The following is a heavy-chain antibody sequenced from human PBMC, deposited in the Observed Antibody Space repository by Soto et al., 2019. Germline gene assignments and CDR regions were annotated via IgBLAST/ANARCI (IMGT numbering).Heavy chain of an antibody. CDR2: IDPSDSYT. V-gene: IGHV5-10-1*01. CDR1: GYSFTSYW. D-gene: IGHD6-13*01. CDR3: ARGRQQANYYYNGMDV. Sequence: PGESLKISCXGSGYSFTSYWISWVRQMPGKGLEWMGRIDPSDSYTNYSPSFQGHVTISADKSISTAYLQWSSLKASDTAMYYCARGRQQANYYYNGMDVWGQGTTVTVSS. J-gene: IGHJ6*02.